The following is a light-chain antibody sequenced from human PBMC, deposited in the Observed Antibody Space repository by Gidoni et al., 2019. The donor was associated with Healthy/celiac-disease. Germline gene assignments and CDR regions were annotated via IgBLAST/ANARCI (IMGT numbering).Light chain of an antibody. CDR1: STNIGFNT. Sequence: QSVLTQPPPASGAPGQRVSLSCSGSSTNIGFNTVNWYQHLPGTAPKLLIYINDQRPSGVPDRFSGSKSGTSASLAISGLQSEDEAHYYCTAWDETLDGLVFGGGTKLTVL. CDR3: TAWDETLDGLV. CDR2: IND. V-gene: IGLV1-44*01. J-gene: IGLJ2*01.